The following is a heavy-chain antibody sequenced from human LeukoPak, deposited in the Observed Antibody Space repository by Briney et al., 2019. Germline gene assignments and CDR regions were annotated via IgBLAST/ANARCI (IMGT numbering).Heavy chain of an antibody. Sequence: SGTLCLTCAVSGGSISSSNWWSWVRQPPGKGLVWIGEFYHSGSTNYNPSLKSRVTISVDKSKNQCSLKLSSVTAADTAVYYCARERRSGYNWFDPWGQGTLVTVSS. CDR1: GGSISSSNW. CDR3: ARERRSGYNWFDP. V-gene: IGHV4-4*02. D-gene: IGHD3-10*01. CDR2: FYHSGST. J-gene: IGHJ5*02.